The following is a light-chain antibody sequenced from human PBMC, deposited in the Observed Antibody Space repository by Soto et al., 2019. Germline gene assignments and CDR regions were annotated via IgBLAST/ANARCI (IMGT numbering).Light chain of an antibody. V-gene: IGLV2-14*01. CDR2: EVT. J-gene: IGLJ1*01. CDR1: SSDVGGSNY. CDR3: TSYSSSGTLYV. Sequence: QSALTQPASVSGSPGQSITISCTGTSSDVGGSNYVSWYQQHPGKAPKLILYEVTTRPSWISHRFSGSKSGHTASLTISGLQAEDEAHYYCTSYSSSGTLYVFGTGTKLTVL.